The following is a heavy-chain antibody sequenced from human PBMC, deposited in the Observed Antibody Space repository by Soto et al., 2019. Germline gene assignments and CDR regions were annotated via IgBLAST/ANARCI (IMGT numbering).Heavy chain of an antibody. V-gene: IGHV4-38-2*02. Sequence: SETLSLTCAVSDFSITTDYSWGWIRQPPGKGLEWIGNIYQSGYPYYNPSLTSRATMFVDTSKNQSSLKLSSVTAADTAVYYCARDPTAAHYFDYWGPGTLVTVSS. CDR3: ARDPTAAHYFDY. CDR1: DFSITTDYS. CDR2: IYQSGYP. J-gene: IGHJ4*02. D-gene: IGHD6-13*01.